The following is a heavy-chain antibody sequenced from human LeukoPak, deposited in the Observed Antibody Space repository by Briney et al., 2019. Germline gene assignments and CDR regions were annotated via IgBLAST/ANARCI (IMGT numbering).Heavy chain of an antibody. V-gene: IGHV1-69*13. CDR1: GGTFSSYA. Sequence: SVKVSCKASGGTFSSYAISWVRQAPGQGLEWMGGIIPIFGTANYAQKFQGRVTITADESTSTAYMELSSLRSEDTAVYYCARGPFSSGWYAKQFDYWGQGTLGTVSS. CDR2: IIPIFGTA. CDR3: ARGPFSSGWYAKQFDY. J-gene: IGHJ4*02. D-gene: IGHD6-19*01.